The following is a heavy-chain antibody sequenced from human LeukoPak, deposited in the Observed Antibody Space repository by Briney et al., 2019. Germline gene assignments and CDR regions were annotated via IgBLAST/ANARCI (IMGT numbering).Heavy chain of an antibody. Sequence: GGSLRLSCAASEFDFSSHAMTWVRQAPGKGLEWVSVIYSGGSTYYADSVKGRFTISRDNSKNTLYLQMNSLRAEDTAVYYCARVRDAFDIWGQGTMVTVSS. CDR2: IYSGGST. CDR1: EFDFSSHA. J-gene: IGHJ3*02. D-gene: IGHD3-10*01. V-gene: IGHV3-53*01. CDR3: ARVRDAFDI.